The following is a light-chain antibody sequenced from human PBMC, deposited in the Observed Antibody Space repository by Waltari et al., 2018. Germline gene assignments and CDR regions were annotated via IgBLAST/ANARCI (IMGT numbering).Light chain of an antibody. CDR2: RAS. CDR1: QNINDN. Sequence: IVMMQSPVTPSVSPGQRATLSCRASQNINDNLAWYQQKPGQAPRLLIYRASTRATGIPARFSGSGSGTEFSLTISSLQSEDFALYYCQEYENRPPWQFGQGTKVEI. V-gene: IGKV3-15*01. J-gene: IGKJ1*01. CDR3: QEYENRPPWQ.